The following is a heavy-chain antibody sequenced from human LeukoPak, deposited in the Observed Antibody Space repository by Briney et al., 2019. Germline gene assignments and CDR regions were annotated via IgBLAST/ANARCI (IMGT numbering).Heavy chain of an antibody. V-gene: IGHV4-59*08. CDR1: GGSISSYY. CDR2: INYSGST. D-gene: IGHD1-14*01. CDR3: ARQHSPGYFDY. Sequence: SETLSLTCTVSGGSISSYYWSWIRQPPGEGLEWIGYINYSGSTNSNPSLKSRATISVDTSKNQFSVKLSSVTAADTAVYYCARQHSPGYFDYWGQGTLVTVSS. J-gene: IGHJ4*02.